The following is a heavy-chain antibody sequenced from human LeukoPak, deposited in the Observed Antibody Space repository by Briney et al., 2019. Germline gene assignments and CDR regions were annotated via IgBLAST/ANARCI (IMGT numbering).Heavy chain of an antibody. J-gene: IGHJ4*02. CDR3: AKDRIVVVPATRGFDY. CDR2: IRSDGITT. Sequence: PGGSLRLSCTASGFSLSTYGLHWVRQAPGKGLEWVAFIRSDGITTYYVDSVKGRFTISRDNSKNTLYLQMNSLRPEDSALYYCAKDRIVVVPATRGFDYWGQGTLVTVSS. CDR1: GFSLSTYG. V-gene: IGHV3-30*02. D-gene: IGHD2-15*01.